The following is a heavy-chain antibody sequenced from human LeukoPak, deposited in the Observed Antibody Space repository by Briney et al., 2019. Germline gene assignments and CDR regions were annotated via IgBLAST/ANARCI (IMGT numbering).Heavy chain of an antibody. D-gene: IGHD3-10*01. CDR1: GFTFSSYG. CDR3: AKVFRLLWFGDHEYIDY. V-gene: IGHV3-30*18. Sequence: GGSLRLSCAASGFTFSSYGMHWVRQAPGKGLEWVAVISYDGSNKYYADSVKGRFTISRDNSKNTLYLQMNSLRAEDTAVYYCAKVFRLLWFGDHEYIDYWGQGTLVTVSS. CDR2: ISYDGSNK. J-gene: IGHJ4*02.